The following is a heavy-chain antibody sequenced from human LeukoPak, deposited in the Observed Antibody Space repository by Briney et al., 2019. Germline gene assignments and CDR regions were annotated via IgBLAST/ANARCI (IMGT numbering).Heavy chain of an antibody. V-gene: IGHV1-69*13. Sequence: SVKVSCKASGGTFSSYAISWVRRAPGQRLEWMGGIIPIFGTANYAQKFQGRVTITADESTSTAYMELSSLRSEDTAVYYCARDYGDWPIAWDWGQGTLVTVSS. CDR1: GGTFSSYA. CDR3: ARDYGDWPIAWD. J-gene: IGHJ4*02. D-gene: IGHD4-17*01. CDR2: IIPIFGTA.